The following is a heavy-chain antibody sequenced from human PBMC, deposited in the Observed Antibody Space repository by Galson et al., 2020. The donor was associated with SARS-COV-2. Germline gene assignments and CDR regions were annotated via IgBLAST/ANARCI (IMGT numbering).Heavy chain of an antibody. Sequence: GESLKISCAASGFTFSNYAMSWVRQAPGKGLEWVSTIGPSSGDTHYTDSVRGRFTISRDNSKNTVYLQMNSLRADDTALYYCVKRGDISWDYFDHWGQGTLVTVSS. V-gene: IGHV3-23*01. CDR1: GFTFSNYA. D-gene: IGHD6-13*01. CDR3: VKRGDISWDYFDH. J-gene: IGHJ4*02. CDR2: IGPSSGDT.